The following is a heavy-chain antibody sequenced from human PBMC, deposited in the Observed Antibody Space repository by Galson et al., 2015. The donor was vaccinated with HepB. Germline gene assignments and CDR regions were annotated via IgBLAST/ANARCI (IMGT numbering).Heavy chain of an antibody. J-gene: IGHJ4*02. CDR3: ARDMAYGALDY. CDR1: GFTFSSSW. CDR2: IKPDGSVK. D-gene: IGHD4/OR15-4a*01. V-gene: IGHV3-7*01. Sequence: SLRLSWAASGFTFSSSWMTWVRLTPGRGLGWVANIKPDGSVKNHVASVRDRFTISRDNAENSLYLQMYSLRAEDTGVYYCARDMAYGALDYWGQGTLVTVSP.